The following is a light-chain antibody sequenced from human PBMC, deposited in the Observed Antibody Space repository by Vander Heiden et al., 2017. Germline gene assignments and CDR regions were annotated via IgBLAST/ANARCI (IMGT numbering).Light chain of an antibody. CDR3: ISYAGSNNLV. Sequence: SALTQPPSASGSPGQSVTVSCTGTSSDVGGYKYVSWYQQHPGKAPKLMIYEVTKRPSGVPDRFSGSKSGNTASLTVSGLQAEDEADYYCISYAGSNNLVFGGGTKLTVL. V-gene: IGLV2-8*01. CDR2: EVT. J-gene: IGLJ2*01. CDR1: SSDVGGYKY.